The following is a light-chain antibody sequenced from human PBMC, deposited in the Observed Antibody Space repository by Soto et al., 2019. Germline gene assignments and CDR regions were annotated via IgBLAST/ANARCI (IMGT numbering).Light chain of an antibody. Sequence: DIHLTPSPSSLSASVGDRVTITCRASQAITNNLAWYQQKPGNPPKLLIYEESTLHSGVPSRFSGRKVGTQFILTIDSLQPEDFATYYCQQVKSYPRTVGGGTKVEIK. J-gene: IGKJ4*01. CDR1: QAITNN. V-gene: IGKV1-9*01. CDR3: QQVKSYPRT. CDR2: EES.